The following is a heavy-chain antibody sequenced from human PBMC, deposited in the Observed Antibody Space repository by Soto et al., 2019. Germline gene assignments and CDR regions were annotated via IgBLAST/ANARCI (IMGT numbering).Heavy chain of an antibody. CDR2: ISSSSSYT. CDR3: ARDYWKTYYDSSGPYWYFDL. V-gene: IGHV3-11*06. CDR1: GFTFSDYY. D-gene: IGHD3-22*01. J-gene: IGHJ2*01. Sequence: GGSLRLSCAASGFTFSDYYMSWIRQAPGKGLEWVPYISSSSSYTNYADSVKGRFTISRDNAKNSLYLQMNSLRAEDTAVYYCARDYWKTYYDSSGPYWYFDLWRRGTLVTISS.